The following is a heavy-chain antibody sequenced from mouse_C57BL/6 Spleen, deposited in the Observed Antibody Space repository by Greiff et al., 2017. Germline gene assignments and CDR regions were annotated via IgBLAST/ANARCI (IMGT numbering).Heavy chain of an antibody. CDR2: FHPYNDDT. J-gene: IGHJ2*01. D-gene: IGHD1-1*01. CDR1: GYTFTTYP. CDR3: ARGVFITTVVPYFDY. Sequence: VQLVESGAELVKPAASVKMSCKASGYTFTTYPIEWMKQNHGKSLEWIGNFHPYNDDTKYNEKFKGKVTLTVEKSSSTVYLELSRLTSDDSAVYYCARGVFITTVVPYFDYWGQGTTLTVSS. V-gene: IGHV1-47*01.